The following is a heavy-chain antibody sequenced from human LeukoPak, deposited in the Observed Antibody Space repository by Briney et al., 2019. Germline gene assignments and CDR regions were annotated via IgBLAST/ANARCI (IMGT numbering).Heavy chain of an antibody. CDR3: AREEDSSTIRSSHGMDV. D-gene: IGHD6-6*01. CDR1: GFTFSIYT. J-gene: IGHJ6*02. V-gene: IGHV3-21*01. Sequence: GGSLRLSCATSGFTFSIYTMNWVRQAPGKGLEWVSCISGGGTYIYNADSVKGRFTISRDNAKNSLYLQMNNLRAEDTAVYYCAREEDSSTIRSSHGMDVWGQGTTVTVSS. CDR2: ISGGGTYI.